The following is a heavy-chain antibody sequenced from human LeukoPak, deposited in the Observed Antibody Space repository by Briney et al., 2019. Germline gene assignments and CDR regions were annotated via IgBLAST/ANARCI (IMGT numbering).Heavy chain of an antibody. J-gene: IGHJ4*02. CDR1: GYTFTSYA. CDR2: IIPIFGTA. CDR3: ASSSCSSTSCYLDY. V-gene: IGHV1-69*13. D-gene: IGHD2-2*01. Sequence: SVKVSCKASGYTFTSYAISWVRQAPGQGLEWMGGIIPIFGTANYAQKFQGRVTITADESTSTAYMELSSLRSEDTAVHYCASSSCSSTSCYLDYWGQGTLVTVSS.